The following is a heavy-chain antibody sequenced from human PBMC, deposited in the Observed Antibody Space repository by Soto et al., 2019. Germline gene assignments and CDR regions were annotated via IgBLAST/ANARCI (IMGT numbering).Heavy chain of an antibody. V-gene: IGHV3-30*18. D-gene: IGHD5-12*01. CDR2: ISNDGTKE. CDR1: GFTFSNHD. J-gene: IGHJ4*02. Sequence: GGSLRLSCAASGFTFSNHDMHWVRQGPGKGLEWVATISNDGTKENYADSVKGRFTVFRENSKNSLYLQMSSLRRDDTAVYYCEKDPWMATDSWTWASDSWGQGTVVTVSS. CDR3: EKDPWMATDSWTWASDS.